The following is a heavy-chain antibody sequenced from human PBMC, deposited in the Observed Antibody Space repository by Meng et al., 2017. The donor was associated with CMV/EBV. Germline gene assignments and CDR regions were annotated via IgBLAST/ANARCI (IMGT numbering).Heavy chain of an antibody. D-gene: IGHD6-13*01. CDR1: GFTFSSYA. CDR3: AKVYAAGIWYYYGMDV. CDR2: IYSGGSST. Sequence: GGSLRLSCAASGFTFSSYAMSWVRQAPGKGLEWVSVIYSGGSSTYYADSVKGRFTISRDNSKNTLYLQMNSLRAEDTAVYYCAKVYAAGIWYYYGMDVWGQGTTVTVSS. J-gene: IGHJ6*02. V-gene: IGHV3-23*03.